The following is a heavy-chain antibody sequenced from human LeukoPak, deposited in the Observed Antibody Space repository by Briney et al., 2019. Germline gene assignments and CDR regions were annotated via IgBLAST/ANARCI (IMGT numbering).Heavy chain of an antibody. D-gene: IGHD3-10*01. V-gene: IGHV1-8*01. CDR2: MNPNSGNT. CDR1: GYTFTSYD. Sequence: ASVKVSCKASGYTFTSYDINWVRQATGQGLEWMGWMNPNSGNTGYAQKFQGRVTMTRNTSISTACMELSSLRSEDTAVYYCARGTLQGWFGELFSSPLDYYYMDVWGKGTTVTISS. J-gene: IGHJ6*03. CDR3: ARGTLQGWFGELFSSPLDYYYMDV.